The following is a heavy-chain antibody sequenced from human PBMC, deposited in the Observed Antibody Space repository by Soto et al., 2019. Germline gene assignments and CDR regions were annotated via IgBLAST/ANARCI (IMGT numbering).Heavy chain of an antibody. J-gene: IGHJ6*02. D-gene: IGHD2-2*01. Sequence: ASVKVSCKASGYSLSTYAMHWVRQAPGQSLEWMGWINVGSGNKKYSPRFQDRVTISGDTSASTVFMELGSLRSEDTAVFYCARTDCSSTSCYNYYYYGMDVWGQGTTVTVSS. CDR3: ARTDCSSTSCYNYYYYGMDV. CDR2: INVGSGNK. CDR1: GYSLSTYA. V-gene: IGHV1-3*01.